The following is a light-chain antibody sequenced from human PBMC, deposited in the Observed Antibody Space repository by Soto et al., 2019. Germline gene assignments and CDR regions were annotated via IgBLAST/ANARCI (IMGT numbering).Light chain of an antibody. V-gene: IGKV3-20*01. CDR2: DTA. CDR1: QILSNSF. CDR3: RQLYSNSRT. J-gene: IGKJ1*01. Sequence: DIQMTQSPGTLSLSPGERATISCGASQILSNSFVACHQQKPGQAPRLLINDTASRATTSPETFSGGGAATKDTLTTIRRVHEDDSAYYYRQLYSNSRTFGQGTKVDIK.